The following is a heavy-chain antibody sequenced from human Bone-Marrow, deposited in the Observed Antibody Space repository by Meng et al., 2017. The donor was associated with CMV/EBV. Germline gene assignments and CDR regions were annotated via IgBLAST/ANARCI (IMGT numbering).Heavy chain of an antibody. V-gene: IGHV1-2*02. Sequence: ASVKVSCKSSGCTYSSYAISWVRQAPGQGLEWMGWIHPHRGDTNYAQQFQGRVTLTRDTSINTGYMELTRLTSDDKAVYYCARDNNWGPDDWGQGTLVTIYS. CDR1: GCTYSSYA. CDR3: ARDNNWGPDD. D-gene: IGHD7-27*01. CDR2: IHPHRGDT. J-gene: IGHJ4*01.